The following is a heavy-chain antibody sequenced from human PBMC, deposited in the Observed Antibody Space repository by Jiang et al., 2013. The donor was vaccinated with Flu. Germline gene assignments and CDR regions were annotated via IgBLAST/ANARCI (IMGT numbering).Heavy chain of an antibody. CDR1: GGSISSSSYY. J-gene: IGHJ4*02. V-gene: IGHV4-39*01. D-gene: IGHD6-6*01. Sequence: GSGLVKPSETLSLTCTVSGGSISSSSYYWGWIRQPPGKGLGWIGSIYYSGSTYYNPSLKSRVTISVDTSKNQFSLKLSSVTAADTAVYYCARHQSIAARPFDYWGQGTLVTVSS. CDR2: IYYSGST. CDR3: ARHQSIAARPFDY.